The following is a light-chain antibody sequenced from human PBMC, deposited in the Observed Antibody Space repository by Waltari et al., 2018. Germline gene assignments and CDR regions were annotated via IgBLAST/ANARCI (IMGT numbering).Light chain of an antibody. Sequence: SYELTQPPSVSVSPGQTATITCSGDKWGDKYACWYQQKPGQSPVLVIYQNSKRPSGIPERFSGSNSGNTATLTISGAQAMDEADYYCQAWDSSTAWVFGTGTKVTVL. CDR3: QAWDSSTAWV. V-gene: IGLV3-1*01. J-gene: IGLJ1*01. CDR2: QNS. CDR1: KWGDKY.